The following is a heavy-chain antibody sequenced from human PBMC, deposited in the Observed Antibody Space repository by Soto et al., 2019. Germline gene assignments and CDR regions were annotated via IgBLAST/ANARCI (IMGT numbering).Heavy chain of an antibody. Sequence: GGSLRLSCAASGFTFSNAWMSWVRQAPGKGLEWVGRIKSKTDGGTTDYAAPVKGRFTISRDDSRNTLYLQMNSLKTEDTAVYYCTTDAQYYYDSSGADYWAQGTLVTVSS. CDR3: TTDAQYYYDSSGADY. V-gene: IGHV3-15*01. J-gene: IGHJ4*02. CDR1: GFTFSNAW. CDR2: IKSKTDGGTT. D-gene: IGHD3-22*01.